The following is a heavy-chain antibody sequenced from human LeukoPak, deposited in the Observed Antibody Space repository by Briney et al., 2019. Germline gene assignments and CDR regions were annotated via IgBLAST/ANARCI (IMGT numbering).Heavy chain of an antibody. CDR3: ARFPHYYDSSGYYYFDY. D-gene: IGHD3-22*01. CDR1: GYSFTSYW. V-gene: IGHV5-51*01. CDR2: IYPGDSDT. J-gene: IGHJ4*02. Sequence: GESLKISFKGSGYSFTSYWIGWVRQMPGKGLEWMGIIYPGDSDTRYSPSFQGQVTISADKSISTAYLQWSSLKASDTAMYYCARFPHYYDSSGYYYFDYWGQGTLVTVSS.